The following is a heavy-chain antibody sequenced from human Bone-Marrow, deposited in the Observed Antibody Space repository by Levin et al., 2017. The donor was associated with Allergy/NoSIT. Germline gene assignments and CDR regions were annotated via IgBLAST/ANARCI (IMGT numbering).Heavy chain of an antibody. J-gene: IGHJ6*03. V-gene: IGHV3-7*03. CDR2: IKQDGSEK. CDR3: ARVAPSRGAYYYYYMDV. Sequence: GESLKISCAASGFTFSSYWMSWVRQAPGKGLEWVANIKQDGSEKYYVDSVKGRFTISRDNAKNSLYLQMNSLRAEDTAVYYCARVAPSRGAYYYYYMDVWGKGTTVTVSS. CDR1: GFTFSSYW. D-gene: IGHD4/OR15-4a*01.